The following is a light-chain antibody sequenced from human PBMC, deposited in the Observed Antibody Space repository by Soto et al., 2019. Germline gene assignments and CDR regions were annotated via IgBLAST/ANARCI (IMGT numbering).Light chain of an antibody. J-gene: IGLJ2*01. CDR3: AAWDDSLNGPVV. CDR1: SSNIGSNT. CDR2: STN. V-gene: IGLV1-44*01. Sequence: QSVLTQPPSASGTPGQRVPISCSGSSSNIGSNTVNWYQQLPGTAPKLLIYSTNQRPSGVPDRFAGSKSGTSASLAISGLQAEDEADYYGAAWDDSLNGPVVFGGGTKLTV.